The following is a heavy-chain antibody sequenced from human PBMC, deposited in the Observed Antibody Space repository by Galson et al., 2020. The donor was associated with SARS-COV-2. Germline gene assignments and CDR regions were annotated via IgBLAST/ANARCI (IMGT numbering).Heavy chain of an antibody. D-gene: IGHD3-22*01. CDR2: INHSGGT. Sequence: SQTLSLTCVVYGGSFSGYYWSWIRQTPGKGLEWIGEINHSGGTNYNPSLKSRVTMSVDTSRNQFSLRLSAVTAADTAVYYCAGLRDSDNRGYFGFDYWGRGTLVIVSS. CDR3: AGLRDSDNRGYFGFDY. CDR1: GGSFSGYY. V-gene: IGHV4-34*01. J-gene: IGHJ4*02.